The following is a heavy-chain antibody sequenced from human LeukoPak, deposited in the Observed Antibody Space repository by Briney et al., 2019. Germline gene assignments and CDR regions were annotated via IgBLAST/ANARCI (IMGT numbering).Heavy chain of an antibody. CDR3: ARSVVRGALDY. J-gene: IGHJ4*02. Sequence: SVKVSCKASGYTFTGYYKHWVRQAPGQGLEWMGWINPNSGGTNCAQKFQGRVTMTRDTSISTAYMELSRLRSDDTAVYYCARSVVRGALDYWGQGTLVTVSS. V-gene: IGHV1-2*02. D-gene: IGHD3-10*01. CDR2: INPNSGGT. CDR1: GYTFTGYY.